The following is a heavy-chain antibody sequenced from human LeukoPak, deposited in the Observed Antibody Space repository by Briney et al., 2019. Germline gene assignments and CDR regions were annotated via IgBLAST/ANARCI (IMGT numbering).Heavy chain of an antibody. CDR1: GYTFTIYY. CDR3: ARDGAYYYDSSGYYNWFDP. CDR2: INPSGGST. D-gene: IGHD3-22*01. V-gene: IGHV1-46*01. Sequence: GASVKVSCKASGYTFTIYYMHWVRQAPGQGLEWMGIINPSGGSTSYAQKFQGRVTMTRDTSTSTVYMELSSLRSEDTAVYYCARDGAYYYDSSGYYNWFDPWGQGTLVTVSS. J-gene: IGHJ5*02.